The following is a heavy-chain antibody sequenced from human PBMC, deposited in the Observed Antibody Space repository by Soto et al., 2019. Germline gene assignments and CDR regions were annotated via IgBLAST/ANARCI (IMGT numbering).Heavy chain of an antibody. J-gene: IGHJ4*02. Sequence: SVKVSCKASGCTFSSYAISCVRQAPGQGLEWMGGIIPIFGTANYAQKFQGRVTITADESTSTAYMELSSLRSEDTAVYYCAGLYGGNSGGNFDYWGQGTLVTVSS. CDR1: GCTFSSYA. V-gene: IGHV1-69*13. D-gene: IGHD4-17*01. CDR2: IIPIFGTA. CDR3: AGLYGGNSGGNFDY.